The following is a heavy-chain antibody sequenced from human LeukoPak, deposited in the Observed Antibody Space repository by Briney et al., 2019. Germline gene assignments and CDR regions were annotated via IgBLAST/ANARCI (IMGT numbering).Heavy chain of an antibody. Sequence: GGSLRLSCAASGFTFSSYAMSWVRQAPGKGLEWVSAISGSGGSTYYADTVKGRFTISRDNSKNTLYLQMNSLRAEDTAVYYCARDVSYYDGQGDFDYWGQGTLVTVSS. CDR1: GFTFSSYA. V-gene: IGHV3-23*01. D-gene: IGHD3-22*01. CDR3: ARDVSYYDGQGDFDY. J-gene: IGHJ4*02. CDR2: ISGSGGST.